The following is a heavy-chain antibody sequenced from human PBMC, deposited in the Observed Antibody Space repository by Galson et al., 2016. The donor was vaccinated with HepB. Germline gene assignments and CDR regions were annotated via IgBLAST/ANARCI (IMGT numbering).Heavy chain of an antibody. Sequence: AISGDSVSSNSANWHWIRQSPSRGLEWLGRTYYKSNWYYDYAVSVKSRITINSDTSKNQFSLHLNSVTPEDTAVYYCTRSSPFNTGTFDFWGQGTLVTVSS. CDR3: TRSSPFNTGTFDF. CDR1: GDSVSSNSAN. CDR2: TYYKSNWYY. J-gene: IGHJ4*02. D-gene: IGHD1-26*01. V-gene: IGHV6-1*01.